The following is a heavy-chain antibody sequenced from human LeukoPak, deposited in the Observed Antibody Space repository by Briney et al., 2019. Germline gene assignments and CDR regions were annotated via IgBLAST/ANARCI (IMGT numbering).Heavy chain of an antibody. CDR3: ARIVVPAAIGYYYGMDV. CDR1: GFTFSSYG. CDR2: IWYDGSNK. J-gene: IGHJ6*02. D-gene: IGHD2-2*01. V-gene: IGHV3-33*01. Sequence: GGSLRLSCAASGFTFSSYGMHWVRQAPGKGLEWVAVIWYDGSNKYYADSVKGRFTISRDNSKNTLYLQMNSLRAEDTAVYYCARIVVPAAIGYYYGMDVWGQGTTVTVSS.